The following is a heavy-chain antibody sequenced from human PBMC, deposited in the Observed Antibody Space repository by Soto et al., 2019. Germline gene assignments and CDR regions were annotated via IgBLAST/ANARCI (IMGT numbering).Heavy chain of an antibody. J-gene: IGHJ4*02. V-gene: IGHV4-31*03. CDR3: ARGRAAAREYYFDY. CDR2: IYYSGST. D-gene: IGHD6-13*01. Sequence: SETLSLTCTVSGGSISSGGYYWIWSRQHPGKGLEWIGYIYYSGSTYYNPSLKSRVTISVDTSKNQFSLKLSSVTAADTAVYYCARGRAAAREYYFDYWGQGTLVTVSS. CDR1: GGSISSGGYY.